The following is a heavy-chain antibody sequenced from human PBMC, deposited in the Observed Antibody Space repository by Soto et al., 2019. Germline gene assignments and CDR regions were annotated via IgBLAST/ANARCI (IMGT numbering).Heavy chain of an antibody. Sequence: QVQLVESGGGVVQPGRSLRLSCAASGFTFSSYAMHWVRQAPGKGLEWVAVISYDGSNKYYADSVKGRFTISRDNSKNTLYLQMNSLRAEDTAVYYCARDPHWNDKGFDYWGQGTLVTVSS. CDR3: ARDPHWNDKGFDY. CDR1: GFTFSSYA. V-gene: IGHV3-30-3*01. J-gene: IGHJ4*02. CDR2: ISYDGSNK. D-gene: IGHD1-1*01.